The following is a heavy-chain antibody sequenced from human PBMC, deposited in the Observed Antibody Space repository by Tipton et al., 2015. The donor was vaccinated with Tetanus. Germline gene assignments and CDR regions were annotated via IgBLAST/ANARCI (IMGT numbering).Heavy chain of an antibody. CDR1: GFSFSTYG. CDR2: ISYDGINK. CDR3: ARGGTYYYGSGHDF. D-gene: IGHD3-10*01. J-gene: IGHJ4*02. Sequence: SLRLSCAASGFSFSTYGIHWVRQAPGKGLEWVALISYDGINKYYADSVKGRITVSRDNSKNTLYLQMNSLRVEDTAVYYCARGGTYYYGSGHDFWGQGTLVTVSA. V-gene: IGHV3-30*03.